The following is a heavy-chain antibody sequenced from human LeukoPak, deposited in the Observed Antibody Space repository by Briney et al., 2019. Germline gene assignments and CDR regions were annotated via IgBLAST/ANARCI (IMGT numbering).Heavy chain of an antibody. J-gene: IGHJ4*02. Sequence: TGGSLRLSCAASGFTFSSYSMNWVRQAPGKGLEWVSSICSTSRCIFYADSVKGRLTISRDNAKSSLYLQMNDLRAEDTAVYYCAKGGKWDVTPFDYWGQGTLVTVSS. D-gene: IGHD1-26*01. CDR3: AKGGKWDVTPFDY. CDR1: GFTFSSYS. CDR2: ICSTSRCI. V-gene: IGHV3-21*04.